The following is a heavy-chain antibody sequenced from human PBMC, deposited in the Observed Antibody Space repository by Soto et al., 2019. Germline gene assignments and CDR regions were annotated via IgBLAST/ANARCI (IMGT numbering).Heavy chain of an antibody. CDR3: AITHIEDYGSGSYLIRTNWFHX. CDR2: IYYSGST. V-gene: IGHV4-59*01. J-gene: IGHJ5*02. Sequence: SETLSLTFTVSGGSISSYYWSWIRQPPGKGLEWIWYIYYSGSTNYNTSLKSRVTISVDTSKNQFSLKLSSVTAADTAVYYCAITHIEDYGSGSYLIRTNWFHXWGQGTLVTVSX. CDR1: GGSISSYY. D-gene: IGHD3-10*01.